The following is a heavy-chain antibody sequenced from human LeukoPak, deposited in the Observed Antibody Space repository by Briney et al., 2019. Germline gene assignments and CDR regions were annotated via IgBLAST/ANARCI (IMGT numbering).Heavy chain of an antibody. V-gene: IGHV4-59*12. Sequence: SETLSLTCTVSGGSISSYYWSWIRQPPGKGLEWIGYIYNSGSTNYNPSLKSRVTISVDTSKNQFSLKLSSVTAADTAVYYCARGGYSYGYGYWGQGTLVTVSS. J-gene: IGHJ4*02. CDR1: GGSISSYY. CDR3: ARGGYSYGYGY. CDR2: IYNSGST. D-gene: IGHD5-18*01.